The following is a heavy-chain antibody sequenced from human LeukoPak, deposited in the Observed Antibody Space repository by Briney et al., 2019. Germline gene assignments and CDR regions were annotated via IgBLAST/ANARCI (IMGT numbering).Heavy chain of an antibody. CDR3: AKVFEWDGYNNGPFYY. CDR2: IGSDGDST. V-gene: IGHV3-64*04. CDR1: GFTFSSLG. D-gene: IGHD5-24*01. Sequence: GGSLRLSCSASGFTFSSLGMHWVRQAPGKVLEHVSTIGSDGDSTYYADSVKGRFTISRDKSKNTLSLQMNSLRAEDTAVYYCAKVFEWDGYNNGPFYYWGQGTLVTVSS. J-gene: IGHJ4*02.